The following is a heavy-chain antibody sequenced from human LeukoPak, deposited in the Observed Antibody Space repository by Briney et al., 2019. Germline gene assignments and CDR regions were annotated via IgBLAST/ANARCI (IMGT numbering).Heavy chain of an antibody. V-gene: IGHV4-59*08. CDR3: ARQRSSGSIINP. CDR1: GGSISSYY. CDR2: IYYSGST. Sequence: SETLSLTCTVSGGSISSYYWSWIRQPPGKGLEWIGYIYYSGSTNYNPSLKSQVTISVDTSKNQFSLKLSSVTAADTAVYYCARQRSSGSIINPWGQGTLVTVSS. D-gene: IGHD6-19*01. J-gene: IGHJ5*02.